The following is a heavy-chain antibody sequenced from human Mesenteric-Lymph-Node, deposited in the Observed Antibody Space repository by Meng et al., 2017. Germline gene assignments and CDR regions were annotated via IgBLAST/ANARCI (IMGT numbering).Heavy chain of an antibody. CDR3: ARPYGSGNPIDY. D-gene: IGHD3-10*01. CDR2: IYYSGST. CDR1: VGSISSSSYY. V-gene: IGHV4-39*07. J-gene: IGHJ4*02. Sequence: SCTVSVGSISSSSYYWGWIRQPPGKGLEWIGSIYYSGSTYYNPSLKSRVTISVDTSKNQFSLKLSSVTAADTAVYYCARPYGSGNPIDYWGQGTLVTVSS.